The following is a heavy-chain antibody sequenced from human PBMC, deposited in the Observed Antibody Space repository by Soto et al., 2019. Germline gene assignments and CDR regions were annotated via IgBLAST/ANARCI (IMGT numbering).Heavy chain of an antibody. CDR3: ARDPPDDSSGYYSLDY. J-gene: IGHJ4*02. CDR1: GFTFNTYG. D-gene: IGHD3-22*01. V-gene: IGHV3-33*01. CDR2: MWSEGGNK. Sequence: QVQLVESGGVVVQPGRSLRLSCAASGFTFNTYGMHWVRQAPGKGLEWVAVMWSEGGNKYYADSVKGRFTISRDNSKNPLYLQMNSLRVEDTAMYYCARDPPDDSSGYYSLDYWGRGTLVTVSS.